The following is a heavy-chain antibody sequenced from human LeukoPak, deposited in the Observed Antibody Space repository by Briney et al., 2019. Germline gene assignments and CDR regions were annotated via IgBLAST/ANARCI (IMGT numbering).Heavy chain of an antibody. CDR1: GCSFTSYW. J-gene: IGHJ4*02. V-gene: IGHV5-51*01. CDR3: VRQKYVGRLTDY. CDR2: IYPGDSDI. D-gene: IGHD2-15*01. Sequence: GESLKISCKGSGCSFTSYWIVWVRQMPGKGLEWMGIIYPGDSDIRYSPSFQGRVTISADKSISTAYLQWSSLKASDTAMYYCVRQKYVGRLTDYWGQGTLVTVSS.